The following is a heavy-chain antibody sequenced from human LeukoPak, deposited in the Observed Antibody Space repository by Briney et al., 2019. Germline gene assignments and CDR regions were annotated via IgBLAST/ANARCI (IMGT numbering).Heavy chain of an antibody. J-gene: IGHJ5*02. CDR1: VGSFSGYY. Sequence: SETLSLTCAVYVGSFSGYYWSWIRQPPGKGLEGIGEINHSGNTNHNPSLKSRVTMSVGPSKNQFSLKLNSVTAADTAVYYCARVNYFDGSGCYWWFDPWGQGTLVTVSS. V-gene: IGHV4-34*01. CDR2: INHSGNT. CDR3: ARVNYFDGSGCYWWFDP. D-gene: IGHD3-22*01.